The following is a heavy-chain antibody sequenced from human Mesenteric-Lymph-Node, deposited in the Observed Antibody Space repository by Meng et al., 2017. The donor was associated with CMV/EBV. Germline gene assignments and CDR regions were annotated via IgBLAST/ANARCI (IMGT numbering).Heavy chain of an antibody. CDR3: ARDLEGGVDY. Sequence: GESLKISCAASGFTFSSYGMHWVRQAPGKGLEWVAVIWYDGSNKYYADSVKGRFTISRDNAKNSLYLQMNSLRAEDTAVYYCARDLEGGVDYWGQGTLVTVSS. CDR1: GFTFSSYG. V-gene: IGHV3-33*01. J-gene: IGHJ4*02. D-gene: IGHD1-26*01. CDR2: IWYDGSNK.